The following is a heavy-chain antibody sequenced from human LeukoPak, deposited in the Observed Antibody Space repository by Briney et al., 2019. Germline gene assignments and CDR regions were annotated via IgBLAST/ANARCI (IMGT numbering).Heavy chain of an antibody. CDR3: AKLYSGYDLIGSQNYFDY. CDR2: ISGDGGST. V-gene: IGHV3-43*02. J-gene: IGHJ4*02. CDR1: GFTFDDYA. Sequence: GGSLRLSCAASGFTFDDYAMHSVRQAPGKGLEWVSLISGDGGSTYYADSVKGRFTISRDNSKNSLYLQMNSLRTGDTALYYCAKLYSGYDLIGSQNYFDYWGQGTLVTVSS. D-gene: IGHD5-12*01.